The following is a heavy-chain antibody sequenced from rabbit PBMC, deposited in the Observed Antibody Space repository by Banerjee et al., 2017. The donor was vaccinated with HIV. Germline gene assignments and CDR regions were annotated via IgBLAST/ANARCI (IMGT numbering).Heavy chain of an antibody. Sequence: QEQLVESGGGLVQPEGSLTLTCTASGFSFSSSYYMCWVRQAPGQGLEWIACIYTGDGNTYYASWAKGRFTISKTSSTTVTLQMTSLTAADTATYFCARDGRYAGSSYYTGYGMDLWGQGTLVTGS. J-gene: IGHJ6*01. CDR1: GFSFSSSYY. CDR3: ARDGRYAGSSYYTGYGMDL. CDR2: IYTGDGNT. D-gene: IGHD8-1*01. V-gene: IGHV1S45*01.